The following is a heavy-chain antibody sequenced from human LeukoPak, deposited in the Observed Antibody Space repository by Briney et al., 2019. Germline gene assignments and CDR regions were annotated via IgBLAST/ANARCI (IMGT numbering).Heavy chain of an antibody. V-gene: IGHV4-30-2*01. CDR1: GGSISSGGYS. CDR3: ARGGMDDSSGYYFDY. Sequence: SETLSLTCAVSGGSISSGGYSWSWIRQPPGKGLEWIGYIYHSGSTYYNPSLKSRVTISVDRSKNRFSLKLSSVTAADTAVYYCARGGMDDSSGYYFDYWGQGTLVTVSS. CDR2: IYHSGST. D-gene: IGHD3-22*01. J-gene: IGHJ4*02.